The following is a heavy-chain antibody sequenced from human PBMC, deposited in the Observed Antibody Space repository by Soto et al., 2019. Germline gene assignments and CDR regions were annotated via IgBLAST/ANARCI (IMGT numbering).Heavy chain of an antibody. J-gene: IGHJ4*02. Sequence: PSETLSLTCAVYGGSFSAYYWSWIRQPPGRGLEWIGEIIHSGNTNYNPSLKSRVTISVDTSKNQFSLNLSSVTAADTAVYYCARAPLDYWGQGTLVTVSS. CDR2: IIHSGNT. V-gene: IGHV4-34*12. CDR1: GGSFSAYY. CDR3: ARAPLDY.